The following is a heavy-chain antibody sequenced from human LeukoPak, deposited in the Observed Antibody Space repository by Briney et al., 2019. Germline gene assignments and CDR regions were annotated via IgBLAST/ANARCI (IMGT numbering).Heavy chain of an antibody. D-gene: IGHD3-10*01. V-gene: IGHV4-31*03. CDR3: ARCVDYYGSGSYSNFDY. CDR1: GGSISSGGYY. CDR2: IYYSGST. J-gene: IGHJ4*02. Sequence: SQTLSLTCTVSGGSISSGGYYWSWIRQHPGKGLEWIGYIYYSGSTYYNPSLKSRVTISVDTSKNQFSLKLSSVTAADTAVYYCARCVDYYGSGSYSNFDYWGQGTLVTVPS.